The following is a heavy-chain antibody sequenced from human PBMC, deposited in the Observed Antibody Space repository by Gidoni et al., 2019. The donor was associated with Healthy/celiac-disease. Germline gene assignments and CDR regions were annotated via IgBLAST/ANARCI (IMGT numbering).Heavy chain of an antibody. CDR3: ARGYSGYDFRFDP. J-gene: IGHJ5*02. V-gene: IGHV4-30-2*01. CDR1: GGSISSGGYS. Sequence: QLQLQESGSGLVKPSQTLSLTCAVTGGSISSGGYSWSWIRQPPGKGLEWIGYIYLSGSTYYNPYLKSRVTISVDRSKNQFSLKLSSVTAADTAVYYCARGYSGYDFRFDPWGQGTLVTVSS. CDR2: IYLSGST. D-gene: IGHD5-12*01.